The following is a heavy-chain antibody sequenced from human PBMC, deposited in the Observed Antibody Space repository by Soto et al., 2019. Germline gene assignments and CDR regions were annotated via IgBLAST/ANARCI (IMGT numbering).Heavy chain of an antibody. CDR2: IYHSGST. CDR3: ARDHLEGNWFDP. J-gene: IGHJ5*02. CDR1: GGSISSGGYS. V-gene: IGHV4-30-2*01. Sequence: QLQLQESGSGLVRPSQTLSLTCAVSGGSISSGGYSWNWIRQPPGKGLEWIGYIYHSGSTLYNPSLKSRVPRSVDKSKNQFSLKLTSVTAADTAVYYCARDHLEGNWFDPWGQGTLVTVSS.